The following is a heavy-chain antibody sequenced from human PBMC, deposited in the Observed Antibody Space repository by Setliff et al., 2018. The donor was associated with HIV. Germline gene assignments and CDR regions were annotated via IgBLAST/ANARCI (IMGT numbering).Heavy chain of an antibody. J-gene: IGHJ4*02. Sequence: PGGSLRLSCAASGVTFSSFAMSWVRQAPGKGLEWVSVISGSGGKTDYADSVKGRFVISRDNSKNTLYLQMNSLRAEDTALYHCASSGSYYVPYFNSWGQGTQVTVSS. CDR1: GVTFSSFA. CDR3: ASSGSYYVPYFNS. CDR2: ISGSGGKT. D-gene: IGHD1-26*01. V-gene: IGHV3-23*01.